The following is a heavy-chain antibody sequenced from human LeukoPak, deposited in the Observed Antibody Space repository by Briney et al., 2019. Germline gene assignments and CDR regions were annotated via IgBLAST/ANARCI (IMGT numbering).Heavy chain of an antibody. Sequence: SVKVSCKASGGTFSSYAISWVRQAPGQGLEWMGRIIPIFGTANYAQKSQGRVTITTDESTSTAYMELSSLRSEDTAVYYCARDPIDMVRGVPRGAFDIWGQGTMVTVSS. CDR1: GGTFSSYA. V-gene: IGHV1-69*05. CDR3: ARDPIDMVRGVPRGAFDI. J-gene: IGHJ3*02. CDR2: IIPIFGTA. D-gene: IGHD3-10*01.